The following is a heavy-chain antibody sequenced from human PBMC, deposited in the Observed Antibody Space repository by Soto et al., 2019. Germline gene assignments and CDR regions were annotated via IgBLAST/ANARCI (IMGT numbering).Heavy chain of an antibody. D-gene: IGHD2-2*03. CDR2: INSSNGGK. CDR3: AREAYSASFGYVTNPNWFDP. CDR1: GYSFSHYF. J-gene: IGHJ5*02. V-gene: IGHV1-2*02. Sequence: QVHLVQSGAEVMKPGASVKVSCKASGYSFSHYFMHWVRQAPGQGLEWMGWINSSNGGKKYSQKFKVRLTMTTDTSTSTAYMELSRLTSDDTAIYYCAREAYSASFGYVTNPNWFDPWGQGTLVSVSS.